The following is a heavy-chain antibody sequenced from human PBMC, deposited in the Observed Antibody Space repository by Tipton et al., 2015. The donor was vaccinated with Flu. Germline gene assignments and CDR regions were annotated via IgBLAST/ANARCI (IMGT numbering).Heavy chain of an antibody. CDR3: AQGRTLEVRDYFDN. Sequence: SLRLSCAASGFTFRNYAVDWVRQAPGKGLEWVAVISFDGRNTSYADSVKGRFTISRDNSNNTLLLELNTQSVDDTALFCCAQGRTLEVRDYFDNWGQGNLVTVSS. CDR2: ISFDGRNT. J-gene: IGHJ4*02. CDR1: GFTFRNYA. V-gene: IGHV3-30*18. D-gene: IGHD1-1*01.